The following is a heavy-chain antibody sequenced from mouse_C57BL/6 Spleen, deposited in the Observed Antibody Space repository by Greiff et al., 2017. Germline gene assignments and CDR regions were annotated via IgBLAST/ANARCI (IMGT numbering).Heavy chain of an antibody. V-gene: IGHV1-15*01. CDR3: TRSLSLHWFAY. CDR1: GYTFTDYE. Sequence: VQLQQSGAELVRPGASVTLSCKASGYTFTDYEMHWVKRTPVHGLEWIGAIDPETGGTAYNQKFKGKAILTADKSSSTAYMELRSLTSEDSAVYYCTRSLSLHWFAYWGQGTLVTVSA. CDR2: IDPETGGT. D-gene: IGHD6-2*01. J-gene: IGHJ3*01.